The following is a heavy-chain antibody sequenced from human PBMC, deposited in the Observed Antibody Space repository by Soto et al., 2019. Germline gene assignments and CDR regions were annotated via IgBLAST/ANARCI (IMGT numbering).Heavy chain of an antibody. Sequence: GGSLRLSCAASGFTFSSYSMNWVRQAPGKGLEWVSYISSSSSTIYYADSVKGRFTISRDNAKNSLYLQMNSLRDEDTAVYYCARDSNYGVFYYYYYGMDVWGQGTTVPVSS. CDR1: GFTFSSYS. CDR2: ISSSSSTI. D-gene: IGHD4-17*01. V-gene: IGHV3-48*02. CDR3: ARDSNYGVFYYYYYGMDV. J-gene: IGHJ6*02.